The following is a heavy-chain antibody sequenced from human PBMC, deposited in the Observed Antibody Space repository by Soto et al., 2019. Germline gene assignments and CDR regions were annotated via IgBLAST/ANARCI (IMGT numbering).Heavy chain of an antibody. D-gene: IGHD6-19*01. J-gene: IGHJ5*02. CDR2: SYQIGSP. Sequence: ASETLSLTCTVSGRSVSSGGYYWNWLRQHLGRGLEWIGYSYQIGSPYYTPSLESRVTISLDTSKNQFSLNLTSVTAADTAIYYCVRDRALDSSGHWFDTWGQGTLVTVSS. V-gene: IGHV4-31*03. CDR1: GRSVSSGGYY. CDR3: VRDRALDSSGHWFDT.